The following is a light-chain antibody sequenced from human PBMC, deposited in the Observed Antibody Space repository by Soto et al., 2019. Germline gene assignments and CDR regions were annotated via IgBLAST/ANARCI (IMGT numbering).Light chain of an antibody. CDR1: QTITSTY. CDR2: GAS. V-gene: IGKV3-20*01. Sequence: EIVLTQSPGTLSLAPGERATLSCRASQTITSTYLSWYQQKPGQAPKLLVYGASVRNTDLPDRFSGSGSGTDFTLTIRRLEPEDFAVYYCQYYGNSPRVTFGPGTQVVFK. J-gene: IGKJ3*01. CDR3: QYYGNSPRVT.